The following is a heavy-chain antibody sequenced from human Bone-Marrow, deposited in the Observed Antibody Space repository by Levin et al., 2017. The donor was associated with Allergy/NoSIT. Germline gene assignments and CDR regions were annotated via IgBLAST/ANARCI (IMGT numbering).Heavy chain of an antibody. Sequence: SQTFSLTCSLSGGSIGNSYWSWIRLSPGKGLEWIGYINYYGRTVYNPSLQSRVTISVDTSKNQFSLTLRSVTAADTAVYYCAKRSGSGSYTWFDPWGQGILVTVSS. D-gene: IGHD3-10*01. CDR3: AKRSGSGSYTWFDP. J-gene: IGHJ5*02. V-gene: IGHV4-59*08. CDR2: INYYGRT. CDR1: GGSIGNSY.